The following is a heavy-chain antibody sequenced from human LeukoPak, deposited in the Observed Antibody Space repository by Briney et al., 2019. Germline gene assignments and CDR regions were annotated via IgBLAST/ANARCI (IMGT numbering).Heavy chain of an antibody. CDR1: VFTFSDHY. V-gene: IGHV3-72*01. J-gene: IGHJ4*02. CDR3: VGEGRVFDY. Sequence: PGGSLSLSCALSVFTFSDHYMDWVRPAPGKGLEWVARSPDKVDSYTTEYAASVKGRFTISRDDSKNFLNLQMNSLKTEDSALYYCVGEGRVFDYWGQGTQVTVSS. CDR2: SPDKVDSYTT.